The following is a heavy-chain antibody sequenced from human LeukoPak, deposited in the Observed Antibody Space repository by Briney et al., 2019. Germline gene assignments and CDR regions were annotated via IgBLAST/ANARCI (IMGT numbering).Heavy chain of an antibody. Sequence: GGSLRLSCAASGFTFSSYSMNWVRQAPGKGLEWVSSISSSSSYIYYADSVKGRFTISRDNAKNSLYLQMNSLRAEDTAVYYCAKAPTINYYGAAFDIWGQGTMVTVSS. J-gene: IGHJ3*02. D-gene: IGHD3-10*01. CDR3: AKAPTINYYGAAFDI. CDR2: ISSSSSYI. V-gene: IGHV3-21*01. CDR1: GFTFSSYS.